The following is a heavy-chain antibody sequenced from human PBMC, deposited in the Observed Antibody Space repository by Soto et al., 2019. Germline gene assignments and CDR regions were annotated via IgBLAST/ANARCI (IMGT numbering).Heavy chain of an antibody. CDR1: GFTFSSYG. CDR3: ATQDRITMVRGVVDDAFDI. CDR2: ISYDGSNK. J-gene: IGHJ3*02. V-gene: IGHV3-30*03. D-gene: IGHD3-10*01. Sequence: PGGSLRLSCAASGFTFSSYGMHWVRQAPGKGLEWVAVISYDGSNKYYADSVKGRFTISRDNSKNTPYLQMNSLRAEDTAVYYCATQDRITMVRGVVDDAFDIWGQGTMVTVS.